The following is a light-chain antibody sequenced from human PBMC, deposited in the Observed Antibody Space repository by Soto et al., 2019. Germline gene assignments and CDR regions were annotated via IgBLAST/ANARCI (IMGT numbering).Light chain of an antibody. J-gene: IGKJ3*01. Sequence: EVVLTQSPATLSLSPGERATLSCRASQSISNSLAWYQQRPGQAPRLLIYDASSRATGIPARFSGSGSGTDFTLTITSLEPEDFAVYYCQQRSNWLFTFGPGTIVDIK. CDR1: QSISNS. CDR2: DAS. V-gene: IGKV3-11*01. CDR3: QQRSNWLFT.